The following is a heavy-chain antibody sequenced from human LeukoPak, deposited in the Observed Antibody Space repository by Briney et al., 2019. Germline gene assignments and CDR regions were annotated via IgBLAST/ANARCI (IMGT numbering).Heavy chain of an antibody. CDR3: VRDRGWFHFDL. V-gene: IGHV3-7*01. CDR2: NKEDGTVK. Sequence: GGSLRLSCAASGFTVRTNYMGWVRQAPGKGLEWVAHNKEDGTVKDYVDSVKGRFTISRDNTKNSLFLQLNSLRAEDTAVYYCVRDRGWFHFDLWGQGTLVTVSS. D-gene: IGHD3-10*01. CDR1: GFTVRTNY. J-gene: IGHJ4*02.